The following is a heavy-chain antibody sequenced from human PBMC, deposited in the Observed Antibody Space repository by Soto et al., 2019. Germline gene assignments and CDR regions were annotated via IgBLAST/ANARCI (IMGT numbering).Heavy chain of an antibody. CDR3: ARHYLFCSATSCPGLAYMDV. V-gene: IGHV4-34*01. J-gene: IGHJ6*03. D-gene: IGHD2-15*01. Sequence: SETLSLTCAVYGGSFSGYYWSWVRQPPGKGLEWIGSVYFSGNTYYNPSLKSRVTISVDTSKNQFSLKLTSETAADTAVYYCARHYLFCSATSCPGLAYMDVWGKGTTVTVSS. CDR2: VYFSGNT. CDR1: GGSFSGYY.